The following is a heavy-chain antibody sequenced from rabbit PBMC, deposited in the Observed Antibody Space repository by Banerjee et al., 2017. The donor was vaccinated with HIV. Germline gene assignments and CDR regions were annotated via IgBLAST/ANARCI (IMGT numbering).Heavy chain of an antibody. J-gene: IGHJ4*01. D-gene: IGHD2-1*01. Sequence: QSLEESGGDLVKPEGSLTHNCTAYGCSFSSSYYMCWVRQAPGKGPEWIACIYADSSGSTAYASWAKGRFTISKTSSTTVTLEMTSLTAADTATYFCARGSAAMTMVITGYYLSLWGPGTLVTVS. V-gene: IGHV1S40*01. CDR2: IYADSSGST. CDR3: ARGSAAMTMVITGYYLSL. CDR1: GCSFSSSYY.